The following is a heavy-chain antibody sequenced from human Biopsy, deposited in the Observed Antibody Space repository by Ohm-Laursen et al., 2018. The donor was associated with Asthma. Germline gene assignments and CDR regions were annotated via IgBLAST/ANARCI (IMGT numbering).Heavy chain of an antibody. D-gene: IGHD5-24*01. CDR3: ARHPYNFGGFDY. CDR1: GDSFSNYA. J-gene: IGHJ4*02. Sequence: ASVKVSCKASGDSFSNYAVSWVRQAPGQGLEWMGWISPFTGDTHFGQKFQGRVTMTTDTSTDTAYMELRSLRSDDTAVYYCARHPYNFGGFDYWGQGSLVLVSS. V-gene: IGHV1-18*01. CDR2: ISPFTGDT.